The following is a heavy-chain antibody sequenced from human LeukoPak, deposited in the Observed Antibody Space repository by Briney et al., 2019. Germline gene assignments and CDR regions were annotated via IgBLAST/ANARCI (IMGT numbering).Heavy chain of an antibody. J-gene: IGHJ6*04. Sequence: PGGSLRLSCAASGFTFSSHAMSWVRQAPGKGLVWVSAISGSGGRTYYADSVKGRFTSSRDNSKNMVSLQMNSLRAEDTAVYYCTKDQGLLWFGELNVWGKGATVTVSS. CDR1: GFTFSSHA. CDR2: ISGSGGRT. D-gene: IGHD3-10*01. CDR3: TKDQGLLWFGELNV. V-gene: IGHV3-23*01.